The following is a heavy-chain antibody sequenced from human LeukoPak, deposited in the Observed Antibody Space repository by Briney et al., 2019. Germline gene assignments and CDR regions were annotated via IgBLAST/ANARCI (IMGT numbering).Heavy chain of an antibody. V-gene: IGHV1-3*01. Sequence: ASVKVSCKASGYTFTSYAMHWVRQAPGQRLEWMGWTNAGNGNTKYSQKFQGRVTITRDTSASTAYMELSSLRSEDTAVYYCARGVYGDYGLAAFDIWGQGTMVTVSS. CDR3: ARGVYGDYGLAAFDI. CDR2: TNAGNGNT. CDR1: GYTFTSYA. J-gene: IGHJ3*02. D-gene: IGHD4-17*01.